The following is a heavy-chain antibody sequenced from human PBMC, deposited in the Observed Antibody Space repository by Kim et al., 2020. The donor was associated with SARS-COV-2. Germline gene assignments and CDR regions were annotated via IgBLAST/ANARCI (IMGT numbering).Heavy chain of an antibody. D-gene: IGHD5-18*01. V-gene: IGHV3-43*01. J-gene: IGHJ3*02. CDR3: AKDIGAMDDAFDI. Sequence: YADSVKGRVTISRDNSKNSLYLQMNSLRTEDTALYYCAKDIGAMDDAFDIWGQGTMVTVSS.